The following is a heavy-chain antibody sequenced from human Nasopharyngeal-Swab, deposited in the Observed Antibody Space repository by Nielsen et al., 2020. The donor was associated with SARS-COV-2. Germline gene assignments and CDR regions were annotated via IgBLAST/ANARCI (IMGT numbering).Heavy chain of an antibody. D-gene: IGHD4-17*01. CDR1: GFTFDDYA. CDR3: AKLPYGDYGVDY. Sequence: GGSLRLSCAASGFTFDDYAMHWVRQAPGKGLEWVSGISWNSGSIGYADSVKGRFTISRDTAKNSLYLQMNSLRAEDTALYYRAKLPYGDYGVDYWGQGTLVTVSS. CDR2: ISWNSGSI. V-gene: IGHV3-9*01. J-gene: IGHJ4*02.